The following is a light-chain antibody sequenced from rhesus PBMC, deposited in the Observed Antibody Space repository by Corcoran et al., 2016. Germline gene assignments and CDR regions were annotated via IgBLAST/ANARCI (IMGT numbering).Light chain of an antibody. CDR3: QPFDDLPLA. V-gene: IGKV1-19*01. CDR1: KGSSSW. Sequence: DIQMTQSPSSMFASVGDKVNITCHASKGSSSWLAWDQQKPGKAPRPLSHPACRLQRGVPSRLSGSGSGTDYTHTNTILQPEAFSAYSWQPFDDLPLAFGWGPNVE. J-gene: IGKJ4*01. CDR2: PAC.